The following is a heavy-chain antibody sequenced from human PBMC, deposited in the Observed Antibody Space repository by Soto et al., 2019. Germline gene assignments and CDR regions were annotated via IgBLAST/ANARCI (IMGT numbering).Heavy chain of an antibody. CDR3: ARDTNNWEGNWLDP. CDR2: ISGSNSHT. D-gene: IGHD1-20*01. J-gene: IGHJ5*02. Sequence: ASVKVSCKASGSTFSTSGISWLRQAPGQGLEWLGWISGSNSHTNYAQKFQGRVTMTTDTSTSTTYMDLRSLRSDDTAVYYCARDTNNWEGNWLDPWGQGTLVTVSS. CDR1: GSTFSTSG. V-gene: IGHV1-18*01.